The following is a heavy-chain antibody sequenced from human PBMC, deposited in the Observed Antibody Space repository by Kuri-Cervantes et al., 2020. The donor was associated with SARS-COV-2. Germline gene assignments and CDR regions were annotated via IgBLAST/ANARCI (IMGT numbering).Heavy chain of an antibody. CDR2: IYHSGST. D-gene: IGHD6-19*01. V-gene: IGHV4-34*01. J-gene: IGHJ4*02. CDR1: GGSFSGYY. Sequence: GSLRLSCAVYGGSFSGYYWSWIRQPPGKGLEWIGSIYHSGSTYYNPSLKSRVTISVDTSKNQFSLKLSSVTAADTAVYYCARRYGGHFHAVAAPGPYYFDYWGQGTLVTVSS. CDR3: ARRYGGHFHAVAAPGPYYFDY.